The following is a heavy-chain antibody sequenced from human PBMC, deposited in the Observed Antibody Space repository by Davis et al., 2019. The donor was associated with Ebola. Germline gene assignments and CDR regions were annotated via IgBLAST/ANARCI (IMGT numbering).Heavy chain of an antibody. CDR3: AKVGYGWYYYFDS. J-gene: IGHJ4*02. Sequence: GESLKISCAAPGFTFSSYGMSWVRQAPGKGLEWVSAISGAGGSTYYADSVKGRFTISRDNSKNTLSLQMDSLRAEDTAVYYCAKVGYGWYYYFDSWGPGTLVTVSS. CDR1: GFTFSSYG. V-gene: IGHV3-23*01. CDR2: ISGAGGST. D-gene: IGHD6-19*01.